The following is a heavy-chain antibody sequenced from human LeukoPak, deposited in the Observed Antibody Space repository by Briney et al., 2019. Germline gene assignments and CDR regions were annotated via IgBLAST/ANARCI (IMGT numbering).Heavy chain of an antibody. CDR2: INQDGSEK. CDR1: GFTFSRYW. J-gene: IGHJ4*02. Sequence: PGCSLRLCCAASGFTFSRYWMTGVRQSPRKSLEWVANINQDGSEKYYGDSVTGRFTISRDNAENSLFLQMNSLRADDTGVYYCARAREAPANVFPDHWGQGVVVTVSS. D-gene: IGHD2-15*01. CDR3: ARAREAPANVFPDH. V-gene: IGHV3-7*01.